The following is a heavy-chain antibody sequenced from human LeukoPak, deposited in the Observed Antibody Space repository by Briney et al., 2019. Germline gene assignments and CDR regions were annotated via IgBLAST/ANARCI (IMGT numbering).Heavy chain of an antibody. CDR2: INHNGNVN. Sequence: GGSLRLSCAASGFTFSSYWMNWARRAPGKGLEWVASINHNGNVNYYVDSVKGRFTISRDNAKNSLYLQMNSLRAEDTAVYYCARDRTSTVWYFDLWGRGTQVTVSS. CDR3: ARDRTSTVWYFDL. V-gene: IGHV3-7*03. D-gene: IGHD4-17*01. J-gene: IGHJ2*01. CDR1: GFTFSSYW.